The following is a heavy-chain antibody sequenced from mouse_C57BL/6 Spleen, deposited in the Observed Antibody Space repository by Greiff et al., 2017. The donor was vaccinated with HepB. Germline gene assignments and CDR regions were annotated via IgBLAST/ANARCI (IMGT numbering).Heavy chain of an antibody. CDR1: GYTFTSYW. Sequence: VQLQQPGAELVRPGSSVKLSCKASGYTFTSYWMHWVKQRPIQGLEWIGNIDPSDSETHYNQKFKDKATLTVDKYSSTAYMQLSSLTSEDSAVYYCARWGDGYYGGFAYWGQGTLVTVSA. CDR2: IDPSDSET. V-gene: IGHV1-52*01. D-gene: IGHD2-3*01. CDR3: ARWGDGYYGGFAY. J-gene: IGHJ3*01.